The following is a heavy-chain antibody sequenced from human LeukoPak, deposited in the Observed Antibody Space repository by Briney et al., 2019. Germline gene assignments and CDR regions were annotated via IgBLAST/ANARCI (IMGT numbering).Heavy chain of an antibody. J-gene: IGHJ4*02. Sequence: KASETLSLTCTVSGGSISSYYWSWIRQPPGKGLEWIGYIYYTGSTNYNPSLKSRVTISVDTSKSQFSLKLSSVTAADTAVYYCARGNSGSYYGFDYWGQGTLVTVSS. V-gene: IGHV4-59*01. CDR3: ARGNSGSYYGFDY. CDR1: GGSISSYY. D-gene: IGHD1-26*01. CDR2: IYYTGST.